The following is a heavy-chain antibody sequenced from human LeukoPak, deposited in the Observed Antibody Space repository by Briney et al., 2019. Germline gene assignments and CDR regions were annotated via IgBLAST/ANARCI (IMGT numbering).Heavy chain of an antibody. Sequence: GGSLRLSCAASGFTFSTYAMSWVRQAPGKGLEWVSSVSGSGGNTHHADSVKGRYTISRDNSKNTLSLQMNSLRAEDTAVYYCAKSGLSRFDYWGQGTLVTVSS. CDR3: AKSGLSRFDY. J-gene: IGHJ4*02. CDR2: VSGSGGNT. CDR1: GFTFSTYA. D-gene: IGHD4/OR15-4a*01. V-gene: IGHV3-23*01.